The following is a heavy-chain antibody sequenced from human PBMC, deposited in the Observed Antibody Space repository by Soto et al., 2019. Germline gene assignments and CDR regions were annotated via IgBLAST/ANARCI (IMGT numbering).Heavy chain of an antibody. CDR1: GFTFSNYD. CDR2: IDAAGDT. D-gene: IGHD6-19*01. J-gene: IGHJ6*02. Sequence: EVQLVESGGGLVQPGGSLRLSCAASGFTFSNYDMHWVRQATGRGLEWVSTIDAAGDTYYPASMKGRFTISRENAKNSLYLQMNSLRAGDTAVYFCARVRSAWFPLYYGMDVWGQGTTVTVSS. V-gene: IGHV3-13*04. CDR3: ARVRSAWFPLYYGMDV.